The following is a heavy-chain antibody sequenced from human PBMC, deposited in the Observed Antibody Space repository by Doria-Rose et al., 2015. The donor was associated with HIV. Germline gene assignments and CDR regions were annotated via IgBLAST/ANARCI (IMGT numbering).Heavy chain of an antibody. Sequence: ESGPVLVRPTETPTLTCTVSGVSLSSPGIGVSWIRQPPGKALEWLANIFSDDERSYKTSLKSRPTISSGTSKSQVFLTMTDMDPVDTATYYCARIKSSRWYHKYYFDFWGQGTLVIVSA. CDR3: ARIKSSRWYHKYYFDF. J-gene: IGHJ4*02. D-gene: IGHD6-13*01. CDR1: GVSLSSPGIG. CDR2: IFSDDER. V-gene: IGHV2-26*01.